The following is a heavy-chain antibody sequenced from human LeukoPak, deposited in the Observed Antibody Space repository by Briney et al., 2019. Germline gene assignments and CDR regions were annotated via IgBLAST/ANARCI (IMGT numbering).Heavy chain of an antibody. Sequence: PGGSLRLSCAASGFTFSSYAMSWVRQAPGKGLAWVSTISGGSGSTYCADSVKGRFTISRDNSKNTLYPQMNSLRDEDTAVYYCAKHRFESGGYHSTDWGQGTLVTVSS. J-gene: IGHJ4*02. CDR3: AKHRFESGGYHSTD. CDR2: ISGGSGST. V-gene: IGHV3-23*01. D-gene: IGHD3-22*01. CDR1: GFTFSSYA.